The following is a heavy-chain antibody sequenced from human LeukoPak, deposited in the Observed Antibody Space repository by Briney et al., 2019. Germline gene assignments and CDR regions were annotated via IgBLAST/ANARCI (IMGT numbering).Heavy chain of an antibody. J-gene: IGHJ6*02. CDR3: VRDGNRGYDMDV. Sequence: RSLRLPCAASGFTFNSYCLHWVRQAPGKGLGWVSYINVVNGAIYYADSVKGRFTISGDIATNSVYLRMNSLRAEDTALYYCVRDGNRGYDMDVWGQGTAVTVSS. D-gene: IGHD3-10*01. V-gene: IGHV3-48*01. CDR2: INVVNGAI. CDR1: GFTFNSYC.